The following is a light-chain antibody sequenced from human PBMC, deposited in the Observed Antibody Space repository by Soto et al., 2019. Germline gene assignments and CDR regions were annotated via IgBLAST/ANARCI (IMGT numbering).Light chain of an antibody. CDR1: SSDVGGYNY. Sequence: QSALTQPPSASGSPGQSVTISCTGTSSDVGGYNYVSWYQQHPGKAPKLMIYEVSKRPSGVPDRFSGSKSGNTASLTVSGLQPEDEADYYCSSYAGSNKSVFGTGTKV. CDR3: SSYAGSNKSV. CDR2: EVS. J-gene: IGLJ1*01. V-gene: IGLV2-8*01.